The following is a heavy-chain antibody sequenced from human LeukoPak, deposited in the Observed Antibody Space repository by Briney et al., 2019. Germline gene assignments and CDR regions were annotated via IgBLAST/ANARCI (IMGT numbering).Heavy chain of an antibody. CDR1: GFTFSSYA. CDR2: VSGSDGST. V-gene: IGHV3-23*01. Sequence: PGGSLRLSCAASGFTFSSYAMSWVRQAPGKGLEWVSAVSGSDGSTYYADSVKGRFTISRDNSKNTLYLQMSSLKVVDKAVYYCAKDRDVVVLAIILHYWGQGTLLTVSS. D-gene: IGHD2-21*01. CDR3: AKDRDVVVLAIILHY. J-gene: IGHJ4*02.